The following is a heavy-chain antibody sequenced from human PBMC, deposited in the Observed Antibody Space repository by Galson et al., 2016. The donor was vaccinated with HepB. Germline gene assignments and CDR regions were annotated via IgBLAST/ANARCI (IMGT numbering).Heavy chain of an antibody. D-gene: IGHD2-15*01. V-gene: IGHV1-69*13. Sequence: SVKVSCNVSGATFNNYAISWVRQAPGRGLGWVGGIIPLFGTTQYAQKLQGRVTITADESTNTAYMEVTSRRSEDTAMYYCARVNERIGRFFEFWGQGTLVTVSS. J-gene: IGHJ4*02. CDR3: ARVNERIGRFFEF. CDR1: GATFNNYA. CDR2: IIPLFGTT.